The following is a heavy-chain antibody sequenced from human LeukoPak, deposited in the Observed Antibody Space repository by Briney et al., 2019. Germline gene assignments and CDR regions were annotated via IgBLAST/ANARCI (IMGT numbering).Heavy chain of an antibody. CDR3: ARLSYGSGSPFDY. J-gene: IGHJ4*02. Sequence: GGSLRLSCAASGFTFDDYAMPWVRQAPGKGLEWVSGISWNSGSIGYADSVKGRFTISRDNAKNSLYLQMNSLRAEDTALYYCARLSYGSGSPFDYWGQGTLVTVSS. CDR2: ISWNSGSI. V-gene: IGHV3-9*01. D-gene: IGHD3-10*01. CDR1: GFTFDDYA.